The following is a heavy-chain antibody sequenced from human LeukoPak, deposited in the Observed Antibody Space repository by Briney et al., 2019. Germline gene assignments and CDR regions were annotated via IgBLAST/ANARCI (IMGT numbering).Heavy chain of an antibody. CDR3: ARDGRPLDY. CDR2: IKQDGGEK. V-gene: IGHV3-7*03. J-gene: IGHJ4*02. CDR1: GFTFSSCA. Sequence: PGGSLRLSCAASGFTFSSCAVSWVRQAPGKGLEWVANIKQDGGEKYYVDSVKGRFTISRDNAKNSLYLQMNSLRVEDTAVYYCARDGRPLDYWGQGTLVTVSS.